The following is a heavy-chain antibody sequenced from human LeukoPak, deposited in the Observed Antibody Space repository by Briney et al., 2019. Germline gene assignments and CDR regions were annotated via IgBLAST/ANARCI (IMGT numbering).Heavy chain of an antibody. CDR2: INHSGST. V-gene: IGHV4-34*01. J-gene: IGHJ3*02. D-gene: IGHD6-19*01. Sequence: KPSETLSLTCAVYGGSFSGYHWSWIRQPPGKGLEWIGEINHSGSTNYNPSLKSRVTISVDTSKNQFSLKLSSVTAADTAVYYCARGQRTSGWYEEVDAFDIWGQGTMVTVSS. CDR1: GGSFSGYH. CDR3: ARGQRTSGWYEEVDAFDI.